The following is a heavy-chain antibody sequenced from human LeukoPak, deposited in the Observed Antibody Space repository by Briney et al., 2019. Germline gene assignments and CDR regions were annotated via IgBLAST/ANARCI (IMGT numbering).Heavy chain of an antibody. Sequence: ASVKVSCRASGYTFTSYYMHWVRQAPGQGLEWMGIINPSGGSTSYAQKFQGRVTMTRDTSTSTVYMELSSLRSEDTAVYYCAREYYDSSDDRPIDYWGQGTLVTVSS. CDR2: INPSGGST. CDR1: GYTFTSYY. CDR3: AREYYDSSDDRPIDY. J-gene: IGHJ4*02. D-gene: IGHD3-22*01. V-gene: IGHV1-46*01.